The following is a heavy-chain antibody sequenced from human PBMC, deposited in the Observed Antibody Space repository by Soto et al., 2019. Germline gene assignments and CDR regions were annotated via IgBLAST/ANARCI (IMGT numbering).Heavy chain of an antibody. CDR1: GFSLSTSGVG. Sequence: QITLKESGPTLVKPTQTLTLTCTFSGFSLSTSGVGVGWIRQPPGKALEWLALIYWDDDKRYSPSLKSRLTITQDPSKNQAVLTMTHMDPVDTATDYCAPRLRGGWGLYYFDYWGQGTLVTVSS. J-gene: IGHJ4*02. V-gene: IGHV2-5*02. CDR3: APRLRGGWGLYYFDY. D-gene: IGHD2-15*01. CDR2: IYWDDDK.